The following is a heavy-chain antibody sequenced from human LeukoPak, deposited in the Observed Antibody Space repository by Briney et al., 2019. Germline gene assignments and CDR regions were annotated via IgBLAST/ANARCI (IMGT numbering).Heavy chain of an antibody. J-gene: IGHJ5*02. CDR2: IYYSGST. CDR1: GGSISSSSYY. Sequence: PSETLSLTCSVSGGSISSSSYYWGWIRQPPGKGLEWIGTIYYSGSTYYNPSLKSRVTISVDTSKNQFSLKLSSVTAADTAVYYCARDRMEMATIGRIDPWGQGTQVTVSS. CDR3: ARDRMEMATIGRIDP. V-gene: IGHV4-39*07. D-gene: IGHD5-24*01.